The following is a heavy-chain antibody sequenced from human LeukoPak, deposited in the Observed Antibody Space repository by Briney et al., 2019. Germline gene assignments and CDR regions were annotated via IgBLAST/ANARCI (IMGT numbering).Heavy chain of an antibody. CDR2: INPDNGDT. Sequence: ASVKVSCKASGYTFTAYYIHWVRQAPGQGLEWMGWINPDNGDTNYAQKFQGRVTMTRDTSISTAYMEMSSLRSDDTAVYYCARDGAASPWNAFDIWGQGTMVTVSS. J-gene: IGHJ3*02. CDR1: GYTFTAYY. V-gene: IGHV1-2*02. CDR3: ARDGAASPWNAFDI. D-gene: IGHD6-13*01.